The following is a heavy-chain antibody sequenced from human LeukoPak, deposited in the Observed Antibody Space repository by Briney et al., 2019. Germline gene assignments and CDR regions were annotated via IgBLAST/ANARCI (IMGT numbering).Heavy chain of an antibody. D-gene: IGHD6-13*01. J-gene: IGHJ4*02. Sequence: PSETLSLTCTVSGGSISSGGYYWNWIRQPPGKGLEWIGYIYHSGSTYYNPSLKSRVTISVDRSKNQFSLKLSSVTAADTAVYYCARVRYSSSPYIDYWGQGTLVTVSS. CDR1: GGSISSGGYY. V-gene: IGHV4-30-2*01. CDR2: IYHSGST. CDR3: ARVRYSSSPYIDY.